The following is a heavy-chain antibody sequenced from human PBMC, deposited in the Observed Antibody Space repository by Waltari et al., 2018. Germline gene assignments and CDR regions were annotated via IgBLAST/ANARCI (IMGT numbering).Heavy chain of an antibody. Sequence: QLQLQESGPGLVKPSETLSLTCTVSGGSISSSSYYWGWIRQPPGKGLEWIGSIYYSGSTYYNPSLKIRVTISVDTSKNQFSLKLSSVTAADTAVYYCARVVYGSGSYYSDYWGQGTLVTVSS. CDR3: ARVVYGSGSYYSDY. CDR1: GGSISSSSYY. V-gene: IGHV4-39*07. J-gene: IGHJ4*02. D-gene: IGHD3-10*01. CDR2: IYYSGST.